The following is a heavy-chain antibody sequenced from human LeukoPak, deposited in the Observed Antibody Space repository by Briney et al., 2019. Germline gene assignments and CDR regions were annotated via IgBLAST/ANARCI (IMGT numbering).Heavy chain of an antibody. CDR1: GYTFTSYG. D-gene: IGHD6-13*01. CDR2: ISAYNGNT. CDR3: ARGRGIAAAGSSFDY. J-gene: IGHJ4*02. V-gene: IGHV1-18*04. Sequence: ASVKVSCKASGYTFTSYGISWVRQAPGQGLEWTGWISAYNGNTNYAQKLQGRVTMTTDTSTSTAYMELRSLRSDDTAVYYCARGRGIAAAGSSFDYWGQGTLVTVSS.